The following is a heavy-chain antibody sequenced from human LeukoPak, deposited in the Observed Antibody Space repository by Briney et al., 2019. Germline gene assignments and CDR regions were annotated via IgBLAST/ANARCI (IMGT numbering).Heavy chain of an antibody. CDR3: AIMHGYYDGSGYWVQ. V-gene: IGHV3-23*01. CDR2: ITPNADRT. Sequence: GGSLRPSCAGSGFTFGSYGMSWVRQAPGKGLEWVSFITPNADRTSYADSVEGRFTISRDNPRNTLYMQMNSLRDEDTAVYYCAIMHGYYDGSGYWVQWGQGTLVTVSS. CDR1: GFTFGSYG. J-gene: IGHJ1*01. D-gene: IGHD3-22*01.